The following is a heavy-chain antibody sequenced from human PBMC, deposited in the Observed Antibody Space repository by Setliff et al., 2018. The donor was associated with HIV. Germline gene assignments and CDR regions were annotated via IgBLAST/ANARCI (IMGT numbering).Heavy chain of an antibody. CDR3: ARLPGDAVSGFDM. CDR2: IIHMFGTA. D-gene: IGHD7-27*01. CDR1: GGTFSTYA. V-gene: IGHV1-69*13. J-gene: IGHJ3*02. Sequence: SVKVSCKASGGTFSTYATSWVRQAPGQGLEWMGGIIHMFGTANYAQMFQGRVTIIADESTSTTYMELSSLRSEDTAVYYCARLPGDAVSGFDMWGQGTMVT.